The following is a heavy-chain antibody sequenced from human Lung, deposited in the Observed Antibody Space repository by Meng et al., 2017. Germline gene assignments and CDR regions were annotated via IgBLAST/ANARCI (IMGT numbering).Heavy chain of an antibody. CDR3: VRERNRLLDP. Sequence: QAQLQESGPGLVKPSQTLSLTCTVSGVSFSSGGYYWGWIRQHPGRGLEWIGYIYYNGSTFYNPAFKSRVTISVDTSKNQFSLNLNSVSAADTAVYYCVRERNRLLDPWGQGTLVTVSS. CDR2: IYYNGST. D-gene: IGHD3-3*01. J-gene: IGHJ5*02. V-gene: IGHV4-31*03. CDR1: GVSFSSGGYY.